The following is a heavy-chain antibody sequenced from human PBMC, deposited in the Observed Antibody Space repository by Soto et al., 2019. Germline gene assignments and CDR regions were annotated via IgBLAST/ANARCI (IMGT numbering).Heavy chain of an antibody. Sequence: PSETLSLTCAVSGFSISSGGYSWSWIRQPPGKGLEWIGYIYHSGSTYYNPSLKSRVTISVDRSKNQFSLKLSSVTAADTAVYYCARKVVAATHWFDPWGQGTLVTVSS. CDR2: IYHSGST. CDR1: GFSISSGGYS. J-gene: IGHJ5*02. CDR3: ARKVVAATHWFDP. D-gene: IGHD2-15*01. V-gene: IGHV4-30-2*01.